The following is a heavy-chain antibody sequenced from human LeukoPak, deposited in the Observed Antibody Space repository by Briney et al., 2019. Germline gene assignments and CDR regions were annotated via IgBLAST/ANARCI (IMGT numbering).Heavy chain of an antibody. CDR2: IKYDGNEK. CDR3: VRESYSRGDFN. V-gene: IGHV3-7*01. Sequence: PGGSLRLSCAASGFIFSTYWMIWLRQAPGKSLEWVATIKYDGNEKYYVDSVRGRFTISRDNAKNSLYLQMNSLTAEDTAVYYCVRESYSRGDFNWGQGTLVSVSS. J-gene: IGHJ4*02. D-gene: IGHD2-21*01. CDR1: GFIFSTYW.